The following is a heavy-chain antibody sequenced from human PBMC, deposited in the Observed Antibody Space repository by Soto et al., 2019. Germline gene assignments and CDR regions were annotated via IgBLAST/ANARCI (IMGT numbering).Heavy chain of an antibody. CDR1: GFSLTTSGVG. D-gene: IGHD3-3*01. Sequence: QITLNESGPTQVKPRQTLTLTCTFSGFSLTTSGVGLGWIRQSPGKAPQWLALIYWDDDKRYSPSLKSRLTITKDTPKNQVVLTIADLDPADTATYYCAHRVLRTVFGLVTTTAIYFDFWGQGTPVAVSS. J-gene: IGHJ4*02. CDR2: IYWDDDK. CDR3: AHRVLRTVFGLVTTTAIYFDF. V-gene: IGHV2-5*02.